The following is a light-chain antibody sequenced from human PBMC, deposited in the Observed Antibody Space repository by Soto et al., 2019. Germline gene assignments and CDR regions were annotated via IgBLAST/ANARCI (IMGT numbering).Light chain of an antibody. CDR3: AGWDGNRKGPV. CDR2: TNR. V-gene: IGLV1-44*01. Sequence: QSVLTQPPSASGTPGQRVTISCSGSSSNIGSNTVNWYHQLPGTAPKLLIYTNRQRPSGVPDRFSGSKCGASASLAIGGRQAEEEADYYWAGWDGNRKGPVFGGGTKLTVL. CDR1: SSNIGSNT. J-gene: IGLJ2*01.